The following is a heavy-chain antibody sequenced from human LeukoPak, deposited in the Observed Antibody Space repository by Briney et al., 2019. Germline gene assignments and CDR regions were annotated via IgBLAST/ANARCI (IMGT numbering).Heavy chain of an antibody. V-gene: IGHV4-34*01. D-gene: IGHD3-10*01. CDR1: GGSFSGYY. Sequence: SETLSLTCAVYGGSFSGYYWSWIRQPPGKGLEWIGEINHSGSTNYNPSLKSRVTISVDTSKNQFSLKLSSVTAADTAVYYCARDLWNLRGVHYYYGMDVWGQGTTVTVSS. CDR3: ARDLWNLRGVHYYYGMDV. CDR2: INHSGST. J-gene: IGHJ6*02.